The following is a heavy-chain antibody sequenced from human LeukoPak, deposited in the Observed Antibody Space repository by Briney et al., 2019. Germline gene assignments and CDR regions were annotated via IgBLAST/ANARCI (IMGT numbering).Heavy chain of an antibody. CDR1: GFTFSNYG. Sequence: PGGSLRLSCAASGFTFSNYGIHWVRQAPGKGLEWVAVIWYDGSNKYYADSVKGRFTISRDNSKNTVYLQMNSLRAEDTAVYYCARGLRNTDTFDIWGQGTMVTVSS. J-gene: IGHJ3*02. V-gene: IGHV3-33*01. CDR2: IWYDGSNK. CDR3: ARGLRNTDTFDI.